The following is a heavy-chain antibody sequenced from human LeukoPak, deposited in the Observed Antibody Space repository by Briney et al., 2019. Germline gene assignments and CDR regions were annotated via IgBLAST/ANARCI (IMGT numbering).Heavy chain of an antibody. D-gene: IGHD3-3*01. Sequence: GGSLRLSCAASGFTLSKYAMTWVRQAPGEGLEWVSGIDGSGGRPPSADSVKGRFTISRDISKNTLYLQMDSLRAEDTAAYYCARGKDHDFWNPFDHWGQGTLVTVSS. CDR1: GFTLSKYA. CDR2: IDGSGGRP. CDR3: ARGKDHDFWNPFDH. V-gene: IGHV3-23*01. J-gene: IGHJ4*02.